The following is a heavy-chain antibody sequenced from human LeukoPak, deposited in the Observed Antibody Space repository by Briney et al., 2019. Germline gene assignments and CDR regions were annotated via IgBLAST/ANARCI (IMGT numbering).Heavy chain of an antibody. CDR1: GGSISSSSYY. V-gene: IGHV4-39*07. CDR2: IYHSGST. Sequence: SETLSPTCTVSGGSISSSSYYWGWIRQPPGKGLEWIGEIYHSGSTNYNPSLKNRVTISVDKSKNQFSLKLSSVTAADTAVYYCARDYYYGSGRRAFDIWGQGTMVTVSS. CDR3: ARDYYYGSGRRAFDI. D-gene: IGHD3-10*01. J-gene: IGHJ3*02.